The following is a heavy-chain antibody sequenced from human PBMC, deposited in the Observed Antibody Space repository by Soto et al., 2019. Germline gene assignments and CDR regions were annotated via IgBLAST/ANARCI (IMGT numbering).Heavy chain of an antibody. CDR1: GFTFSDYN. Sequence: PGGSLRLSCAASGFTFSDYNMNWVRQAPGKVLEWISYISSSSSTIYYAYSVKGRFTISRDNAKNSLYLQMNSMGDEGTALYYCERSRLYYYHSGHYGYFYDYEMEVWGQWTTVTDSS. CDR2: ISSSSSTI. V-gene: IGHV3-48*02. J-gene: IGHJ6*02. CDR3: ERSRLYYYHSGHYGYFYDYEMEV. D-gene: IGHD3-22*01.